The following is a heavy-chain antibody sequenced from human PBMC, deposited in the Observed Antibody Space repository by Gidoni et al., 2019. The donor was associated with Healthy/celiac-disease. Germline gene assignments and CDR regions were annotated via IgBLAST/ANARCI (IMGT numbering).Heavy chain of an antibody. CDR3: ARSRRRLPPVFDY. CDR1: GGSFSGYY. J-gene: IGHJ4*02. D-gene: IGHD6-25*01. Sequence: QVQLQQWGAGLLKPSETLSLTCAVYGGSFSGYYWSWIRQPPGKGLEWIGEINHSGSTNYNPSLKSRVTISVDTSKNQFSLKLSSVTAADTAVYYCARSRRRLPPVFDYWGQGTLVTVSS. CDR2: INHSGST. V-gene: IGHV4-34*01.